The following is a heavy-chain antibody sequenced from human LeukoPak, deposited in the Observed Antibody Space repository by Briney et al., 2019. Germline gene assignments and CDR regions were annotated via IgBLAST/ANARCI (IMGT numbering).Heavy chain of an antibody. D-gene: IGHD6-19*01. CDR2: INHSGST. V-gene: IGHV4-34*01. J-gene: IGHJ6*03. CDR1: GGSFSGYY. CDR3: ATLSGWPHRYYYYYYMDV. Sequence: SETLSLTCAVYGGSFSGYYWSWIRQPPGKGLEWIGEINHSGSTNYNPSLKSRVTISVDTSKNQFSLKLSSVTAADTAVYYCATLSGWPHRYYYYYYMDVWGKGTTVTISS.